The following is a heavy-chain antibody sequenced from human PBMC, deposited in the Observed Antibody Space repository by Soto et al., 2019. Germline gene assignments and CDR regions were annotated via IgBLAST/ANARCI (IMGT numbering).Heavy chain of an antibody. D-gene: IGHD6-13*01. CDR2: ISSSGSTI. V-gene: IGHV3-48*03. CDR1: GFTFSSYE. Sequence: PILSCATSGFTFSSYEMNWVRQAPGKGLEWVSDISSSGSTIYYADSVKGRFTISIDNAKNSLYLQMDSLRAADTTVYYCARDQEAGASFPYYYGMDVCGRGTRVTVSS. CDR3: ARDQEAGASFPYYYGMDV. J-gene: IGHJ6*02.